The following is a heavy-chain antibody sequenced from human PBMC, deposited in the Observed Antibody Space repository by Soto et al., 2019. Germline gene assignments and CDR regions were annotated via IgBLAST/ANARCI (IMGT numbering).Heavy chain of an antibody. CDR2: IWYDGSNK. CDR3: ARDTPSLRVAGYGMDV. J-gene: IGHJ6*02. CDR1: GFTFSSYG. D-gene: IGHD3-3*01. Sequence: PVGSMRLSCAASGFTFSSYGMHWVRQAPGKGLEWVAVIWYDGSNKYYADSVKGRFTISRDNSKNTLYLQMNSLRAEDTAVYYCARDTPSLRVAGYGMDVWGQGTTVTVSS. V-gene: IGHV3-33*01.